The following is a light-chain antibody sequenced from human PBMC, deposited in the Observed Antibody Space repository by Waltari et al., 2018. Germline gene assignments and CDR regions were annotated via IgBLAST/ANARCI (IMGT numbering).Light chain of an antibody. CDR1: QSIRNY. Sequence: IQMTQSPSSLSASVGDRAIITCRASQSIRNYLNWYQQKPGKAPKLLSYAASSLQSGVPSRFSGSGSGTEFTLTISRLQPEDFATYHCQQSYSTPSTFGQGTRLEIK. V-gene: IGKV1-39*01. CDR2: AAS. J-gene: IGKJ5*01. CDR3: QQSYSTPST.